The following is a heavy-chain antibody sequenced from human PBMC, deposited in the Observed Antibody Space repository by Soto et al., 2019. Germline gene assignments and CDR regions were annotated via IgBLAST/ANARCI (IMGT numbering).Heavy chain of an antibody. CDR1: GGSFSGYY. J-gene: IGHJ5*02. Sequence: QVQLQQWGAGLLKPSETLSLTCAVYGGSFSGYYWSWIRQPPGKGLEWIGEINHSGSTNYNPSLKSRVTISVDTSKNQFSLKLSSVTAADTAVYYCARGYYDFWSGFQEDWFDPWGQGTLVTVSS. D-gene: IGHD3-3*01. CDR2: INHSGST. V-gene: IGHV4-34*01. CDR3: ARGYYDFWSGFQEDWFDP.